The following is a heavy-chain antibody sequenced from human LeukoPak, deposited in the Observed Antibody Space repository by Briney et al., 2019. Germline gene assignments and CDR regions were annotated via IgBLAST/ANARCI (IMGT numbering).Heavy chain of an antibody. D-gene: IGHD3-9*01. CDR3: AKSLLRYFDWLLGHAFDI. V-gene: IGHV3-23*01. Sequence: PGGSLRLSCAASGFTFSSYGMSWVRQAPGKGLEWVSAISGSGGSTYYADSVKGRFTISRDNSKNTLYLQMNSLRAEDTAVYYCAKSLLRYFDWLLGHAFDIWGQGTMVTVSS. J-gene: IGHJ3*02. CDR1: GFTFSSYG. CDR2: ISGSGGST.